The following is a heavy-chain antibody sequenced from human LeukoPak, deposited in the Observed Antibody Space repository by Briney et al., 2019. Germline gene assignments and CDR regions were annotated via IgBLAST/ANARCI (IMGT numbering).Heavy chain of an antibody. Sequence: ASVKVSCKASGYTFTNYAMNLVRQAPGQGLEWMGWINTNTENPTYAQGFTGRFVFSLDTSVSTAYLQISSLQPEDTAVYYCARLPSGSRAVYYFDYWGQGTLVAVSS. CDR3: ARLPSGSRAVYYFDY. J-gene: IGHJ4*02. V-gene: IGHV7-4-1*02. CDR2: INTNTENP. CDR1: GYTFTNYA. D-gene: IGHD1-26*01.